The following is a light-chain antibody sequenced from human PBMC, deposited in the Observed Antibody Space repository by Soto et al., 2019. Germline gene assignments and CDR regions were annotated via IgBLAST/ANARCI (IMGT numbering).Light chain of an antibody. Sequence: QSELTQPASVSGSPGQSITISCTGTSSDVGSYNLVSWYQQHPGKAPKLMIYEVSKRPSGVSNRFSGSKSGNTASLTISGLQAEDEADYYCCSYAGSSILFGGGTKLTVL. CDR1: SSDVGSYNL. CDR2: EVS. V-gene: IGLV2-23*02. CDR3: CSYAGSSIL. J-gene: IGLJ2*01.